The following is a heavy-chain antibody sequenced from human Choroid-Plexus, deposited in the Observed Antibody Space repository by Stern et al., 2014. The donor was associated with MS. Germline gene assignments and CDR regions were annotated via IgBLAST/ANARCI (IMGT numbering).Heavy chain of an antibody. CDR1: GFTFGSCA. Sequence: VQLVESGGGVVQPGRPLRLSCGASGFTFGSCAMHWVRQAPGKGMEWVAGVSDDGSNKNYAGSVKGRFTISRDNSQNTLYMQMSSLRPEDTAVYYCAKDRQYLTYFFDHWGQGSLVTVSS. J-gene: IGHJ5*02. CDR2: VSDDGSNK. D-gene: IGHD2/OR15-2a*01. V-gene: IGHV3-30*18. CDR3: AKDRQYLTYFFDH.